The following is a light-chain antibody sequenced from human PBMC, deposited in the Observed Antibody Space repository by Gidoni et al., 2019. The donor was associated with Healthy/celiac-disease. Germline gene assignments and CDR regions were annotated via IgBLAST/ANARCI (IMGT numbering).Light chain of an antibody. J-gene: IGKJ4*01. CDR1: QTISSY. CDR2: AAS. CDR3: QQSYSTPRT. V-gene: IGKV1-39*01. Sequence: DIQMPQPPSSLSASVGDRVTLTCRASQTISSYLTWDQPTAGKAPKLLIYAASSLQSVVPSRFSGSGSGTDFTLTISSLQPEDFATYYWQQSYSTPRTFGGGTKVEIK.